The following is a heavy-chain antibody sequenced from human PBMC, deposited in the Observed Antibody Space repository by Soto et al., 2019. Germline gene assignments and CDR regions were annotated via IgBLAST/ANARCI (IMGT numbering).Heavy chain of an antibody. J-gene: IGHJ4*02. CDR2: ISSSSSTI. D-gene: IGHD2-8*01. Sequence: PGGSLRLSCAASGFIFNSQSMNWVRQAPGKGLEWVSYISSSSSTIYYADSVKGRFTISRDNAKDSLYLQMNSLRDEDTAVYYCARVACTNGVCHYYFDYWGQGTLVTVSS. V-gene: IGHV3-48*02. CDR1: GFIFNSQS. CDR3: ARVACTNGVCHYYFDY.